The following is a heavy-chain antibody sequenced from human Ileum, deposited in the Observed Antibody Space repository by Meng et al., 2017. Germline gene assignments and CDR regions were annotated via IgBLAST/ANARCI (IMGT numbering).Heavy chain of an antibody. CDR3: AGGIRGGSYVG. CDR1: GGSFTDYY. Sequence: QLMQWGAGLWKPSETLSLTCTVYGGSFTDYYWNWIRQAPGKGLGWIGEIHYGSSTNYNPSLVSRVANSEDTSQKQFSRRLRSEDAADTAVYCCAGGIRGGSYVGWGQGTLVTVSS. J-gene: IGHJ4*02. V-gene: IGHV4-34*01. CDR2: IHYGSST. D-gene: IGHD1-26*01.